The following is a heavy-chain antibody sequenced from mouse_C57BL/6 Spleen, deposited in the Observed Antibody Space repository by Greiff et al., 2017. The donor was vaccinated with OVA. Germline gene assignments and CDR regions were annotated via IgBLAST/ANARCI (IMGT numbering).Heavy chain of an antibody. D-gene: IGHD2-4*01. V-gene: IGHV1-22*01. Sequence: VQLKESGPELVKPGASVKMSCKASGYTFTDYNMHWVKQSHGKSLEWIGYINPNNGGTSYNQKFKGKATLTVNKSSSTAYMELRSLTSEDSAVYYCARWEIYYDYDDAMDYWGQGTSVTVSS. CDR3: ARWEIYYDYDDAMDY. CDR1: GYTFTDYN. J-gene: IGHJ4*01. CDR2: INPNNGGT.